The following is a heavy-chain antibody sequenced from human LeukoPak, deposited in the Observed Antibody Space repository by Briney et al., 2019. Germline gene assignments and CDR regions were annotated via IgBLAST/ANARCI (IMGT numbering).Heavy chain of an antibody. CDR2: ISGSGGST. J-gene: IGHJ3*02. CDR3: AKEEWELLSSPGAFDI. CDR1: GFTFSSYA. V-gene: IGHV3-23*01. Sequence: GGSLRLSCAASGFTFSSYAMSWVRQAPGKGLEWVSAISGSGGSTYYADSVKGRFTISRDNSKNTLYLQMNSLRAEDTAVYYCAKEEWELLSSPGAFDIWGQGTMVTVSS. D-gene: IGHD1-26*01.